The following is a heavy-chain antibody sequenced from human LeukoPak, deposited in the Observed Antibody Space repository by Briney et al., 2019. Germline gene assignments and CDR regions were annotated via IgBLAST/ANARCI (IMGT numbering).Heavy chain of an antibody. CDR1: GYTFTSYG. CDR3: ATYGSGTPRYYYYYMDV. V-gene: IGHV1-18*01. CDR2: ISAYNGNT. Sequence: GASVKVSCKASGYTFTSYGISWVRQAPGQGLEWMGWISAYNGNTNYAQKLQGRVTMTTDTSTSTAYMELRSLRSDDTAVYYCATYGSGTPRYYYYYMDVWGKGTTVTISS. D-gene: IGHD3-10*01. J-gene: IGHJ6*03.